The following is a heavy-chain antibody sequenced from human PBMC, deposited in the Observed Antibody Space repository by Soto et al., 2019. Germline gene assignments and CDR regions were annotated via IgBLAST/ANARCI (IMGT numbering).Heavy chain of an antibody. J-gene: IGHJ6*03. D-gene: IGHD2-15*01. CDR2: IVVGSGNT. CDR3: AADNGRYCSGGSCYSGDLAYYYMDV. CDR1: GFTFTSSA. Sequence: SVKVSCKASGFTFTSSAMQWVRQARGQRLEWIGWIVVGSGNTNYAQKFQERVTITRDMSTSTAYMELSSLRSEDTAVYYCAADNGRYCSGGSCYSGDLAYYYMDVWGKGTTVTVSS. V-gene: IGHV1-58*02.